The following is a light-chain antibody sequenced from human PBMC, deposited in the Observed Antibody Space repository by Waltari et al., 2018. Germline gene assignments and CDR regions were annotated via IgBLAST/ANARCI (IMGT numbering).Light chain of an antibody. J-gene: IGKJ4*01. V-gene: IGKV2-28*01. CDR3: MQALQTRLT. Sequence: DIVLTQSPLSLPVTPGEQASTPCRSSQSLLHSNGYNYLDWYLQKPGQSPQLLIYLGSNRASGVPDRFSGSGSGTDFTLKISRVEAEDVGVYYCMQALQTRLTFGGGTKVEIK. CDR1: QSLLHSNGYNY. CDR2: LGS.